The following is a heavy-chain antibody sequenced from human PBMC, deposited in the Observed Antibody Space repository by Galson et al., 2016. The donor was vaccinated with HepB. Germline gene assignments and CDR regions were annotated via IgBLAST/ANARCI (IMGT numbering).Heavy chain of an antibody. Sequence: SVKVSCKASGYIFDTSGISRVRQAPGQGLDWLGWISGHNGDTKYAQTFQGRVTMTTDSSTGTAYMHLRSLRTDDTAVYYCARDRYFGSGPRFDHWGQGTVVSASS. D-gene: IGHD3-10*01. J-gene: IGHJ4*02. CDR2: ISGHNGDT. V-gene: IGHV1-18*01. CDR1: GYIFDTSG. CDR3: ARDRYFGSGPRFDH.